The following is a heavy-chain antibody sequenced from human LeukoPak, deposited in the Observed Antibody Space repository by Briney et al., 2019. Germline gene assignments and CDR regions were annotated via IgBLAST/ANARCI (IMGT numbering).Heavy chain of an antibody. CDR3: AGGVTIVRGTSKHFDY. CDR1: GGSISSGSYY. CDR2: VYTSGST. J-gene: IGHJ4*02. V-gene: IGHV4-61*02. Sequence: PSETLSLTCSVSGGSISSGSYYWSWIRQAAGKGLEWIGRVYTSGSTNYNPSLESRVTIPVDTSKNQFSLNLSSVTAADTAVYYCAGGVTIVRGTSKHFDYWGQGTLVTVSS. D-gene: IGHD3-10*01.